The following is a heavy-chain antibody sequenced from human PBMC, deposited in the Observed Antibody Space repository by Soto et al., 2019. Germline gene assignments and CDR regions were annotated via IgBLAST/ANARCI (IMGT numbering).Heavy chain of an antibody. Sequence: EEKLVESGGGLQQPGGSLSLSCGASGISLREYEMNWIRQAPGKGPEWMSYVSVSSGTRYYAESVKGRFTISRDNAGNSVYLQLGRLRDEDTAVYYCVRVGYDSGGVNDGGDLWSRVTMVTVST. CDR1: GISLREYE. V-gene: IGHV3-48*03. CDR2: VSVSSGTR. J-gene: IGHJ2*01. D-gene: IGHD2-8*02. CDR3: VRVGYDSGGVNDGGDL.